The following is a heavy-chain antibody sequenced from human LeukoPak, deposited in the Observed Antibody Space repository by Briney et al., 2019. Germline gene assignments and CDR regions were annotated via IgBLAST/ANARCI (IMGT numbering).Heavy chain of an antibody. D-gene: IGHD2-2*01. CDR3: ARGMGYCSSTSCLKGWFDP. CDR1: GGSFSGYY. V-gene: IGHV4-34*01. CDR2: INHSGST. J-gene: IGHJ5*02. Sequence: SSETLSLTCAVYGGSFSGYYWSWIRQPPGKGLEWLGEINHSGSTNYNPSLKSRVTISVDTSKNQFSLKLSSVTAADTAVYYCARGMGYCSSTSCLKGWFDPWGQGTLVTVSS.